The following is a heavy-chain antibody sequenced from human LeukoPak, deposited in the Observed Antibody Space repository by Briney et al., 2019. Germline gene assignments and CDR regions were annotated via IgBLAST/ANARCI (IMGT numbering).Heavy chain of an antibody. J-gene: IGHJ6*02. D-gene: IGHD3-22*01. CDR2: IYYSGST. Sequence: SETLSLTCTVSGGSISSYYWSWIRQPPGKGLEWIGYIYYSGSTNYNPSLKSRVTISVDTSKNQFSLKLSSVTAADTAVYYCARIPYYYDSSGCMDVWGQGTTVTVSS. CDR3: ARIPYYYDSSGCMDV. V-gene: IGHV4-59*08. CDR1: GGSISSYY.